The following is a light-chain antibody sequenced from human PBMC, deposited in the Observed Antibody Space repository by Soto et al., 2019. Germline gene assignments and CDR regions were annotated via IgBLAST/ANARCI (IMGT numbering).Light chain of an antibody. CDR2: EGS. CDR3: CSYAASSTYV. CDR1: SSDVGNYNL. J-gene: IGLJ1*01. V-gene: IGLV2-23*01. Sequence: QSVLTQPASVSGSPGQSITISCTGTSSDVGNYNLVSWYQQHPGKAPKLMIYEGSKRPSGVSNRFSGSKSGNTASLTISILQAEDEADYYCCSYAASSTYVFGTGTKLTVL.